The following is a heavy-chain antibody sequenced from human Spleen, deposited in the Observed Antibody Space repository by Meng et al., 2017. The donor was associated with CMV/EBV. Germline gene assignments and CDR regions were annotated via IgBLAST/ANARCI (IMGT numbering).Heavy chain of an antibody. CDR1: SFSGYY. Sequence: SFSGYYWTWNRQPPGKRLEWIGEINHSGSTNYSPSLKSRVTISVDTSNNLFSLKLNSVTAADTAVYYCARDTVSYSDDRRRIYYYDYWGQGTLVTVSS. D-gene: IGHD3-22*01. CDR3: ARDTVSYSDDRRRIYYYDY. V-gene: IGHV4-34*01. J-gene: IGHJ4*02. CDR2: INHSGST.